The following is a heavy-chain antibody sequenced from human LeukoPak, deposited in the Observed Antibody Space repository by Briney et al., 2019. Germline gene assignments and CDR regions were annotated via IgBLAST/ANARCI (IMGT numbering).Heavy chain of an antibody. J-gene: IGHJ6*03. Sequence: PSETLSLTCTVSGGSISTYYWSWIRKPPGKGLEWIGHIYNSGSTNYSPSLKSRVTISVDTSKNQFSLKLSSVTAADTAVYYCARQSIAARGYYYYMDVWGKGTTVTVSS. D-gene: IGHD6-6*01. CDR3: ARQSIAARGYYYYMDV. CDR1: GGSISTYY. V-gene: IGHV4-59*01. CDR2: IYNSGST.